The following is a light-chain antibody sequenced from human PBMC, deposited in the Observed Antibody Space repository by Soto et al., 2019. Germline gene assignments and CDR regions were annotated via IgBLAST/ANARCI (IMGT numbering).Light chain of an antibody. CDR1: QSLSRN. Sequence: EIVMTQSPASLSVSPGERATLSCRASQSLSRNLAWYQQKPGQAPRLLIYGASTRATGFPARFGGSGSGTEFTLTISSLQSEDFAVYYCQQYNNWPLTFGGGTKVEIK. CDR2: GAS. J-gene: IGKJ4*01. V-gene: IGKV3-15*01. CDR3: QQYNNWPLT.